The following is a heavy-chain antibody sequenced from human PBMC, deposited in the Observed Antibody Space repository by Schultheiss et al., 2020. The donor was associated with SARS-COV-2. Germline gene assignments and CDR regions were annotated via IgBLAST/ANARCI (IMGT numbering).Heavy chain of an antibody. V-gene: IGHV4-34*01. D-gene: IGHD3-22*01. CDR3: ARPADSGHYYIPY. Sequence: SETLSLTCSVYGGSFSDSYWSWVRQPPGKGLEWIGEINHSGSTNYNSSLKSRVTISVDTSKNQFSLKLTSVTAADTAVYFCARPADSGHYYIPYWGRGILVTVSS. CDR2: INHSGST. J-gene: IGHJ4*01. CDR1: GGSFSDSY.